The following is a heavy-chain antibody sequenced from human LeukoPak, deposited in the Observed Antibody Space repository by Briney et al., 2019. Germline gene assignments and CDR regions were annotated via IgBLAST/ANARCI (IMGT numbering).Heavy chain of an antibody. CDR2: IKQDGSQS. D-gene: IGHD3-3*01. V-gene: IGHV3-7*01. Sequence: GGSLRLSCAASGFISSNVWMSWVRQAPGKVLEWVANIKQDGSQSYYVDSVEGRFTISRDTARNSLHLHINSLRAEDTAMYYCALEGSGRSLDPWGQGTLVTVSS. CDR3: ALEGSGRSLDP. J-gene: IGHJ5*02. CDR1: GFISSNVW.